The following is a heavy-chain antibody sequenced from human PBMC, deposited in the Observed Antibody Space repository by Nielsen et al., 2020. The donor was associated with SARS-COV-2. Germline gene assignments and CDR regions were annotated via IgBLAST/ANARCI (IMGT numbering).Heavy chain of an antibody. J-gene: IGHJ4*02. CDR1: GFTFDDYA. CDR3: ARGALYSGYDYDY. V-gene: IGHV3-9*01. Sequence: GGSLRLSCAASGFTFDDYAMHWVRQAPGKGLEWVSGISWNSGSMGYADSVKGRFTISRDNAKNSLYLQMNSLRAEDTALYYCARGALYSGYDYDYWGQGTLVTVSS. CDR2: ISWNSGSM. D-gene: IGHD5-12*01.